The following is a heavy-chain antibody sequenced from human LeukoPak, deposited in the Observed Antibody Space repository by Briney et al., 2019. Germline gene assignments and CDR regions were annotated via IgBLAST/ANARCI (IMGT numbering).Heavy chain of an antibody. CDR3: ARAFYSSSWYHNEDFFGY. D-gene: IGHD6-13*01. CDR1: GYSISNGYY. CDR2: IYHSGST. Sequence: PSETLSLTCTVSGYSISNGYYWGWIRQPPGKGLEWIGSIYHSGSTYYNPSLKSRVTISVDTSKNQFSLKLSSVTAADTAVYYCARAFYSSSWYHNEDFFGYWGQGTLVTVSS. J-gene: IGHJ4*02. V-gene: IGHV4-38-2*02.